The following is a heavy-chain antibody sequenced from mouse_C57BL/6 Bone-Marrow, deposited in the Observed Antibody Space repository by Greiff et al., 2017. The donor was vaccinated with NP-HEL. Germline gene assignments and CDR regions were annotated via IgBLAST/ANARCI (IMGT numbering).Heavy chain of an antibody. CDR3: ARGNDYDY. Sequence: EVKLQESGGGLVKPGGSLKLSCAASGFTFSDYGMHWVRQAPEKGLEWVAYISSGRSTIYYADTVKGRFTISRDNAKNTLFLQMTSLRSEDTAMYYCARGNDYDYWGQGTTLTVSS. V-gene: IGHV5-17*01. CDR2: ISSGRSTI. D-gene: IGHD2-4*01. CDR1: GFTFSDYG. J-gene: IGHJ2*01.